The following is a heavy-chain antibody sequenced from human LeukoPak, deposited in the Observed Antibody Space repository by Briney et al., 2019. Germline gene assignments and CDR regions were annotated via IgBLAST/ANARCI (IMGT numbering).Heavy chain of an antibody. CDR1: GFTFSSYA. CDR3: AKDLKGYGYGDWVGRVEIDY. V-gene: IGHV3-23*01. CDR2: ISGSGGST. J-gene: IGHJ4*02. D-gene: IGHD4-17*01. Sequence: GGSLRLSCAASGFTFSSYAMSWVRQAPGKGLEWVSAISGSGGSTYYADSVKGRFTISRDNSKNTLYLQMNSLRAEDTAVYYCAKDLKGYGYGDWVGRVEIDYWGQGTLVTVSS.